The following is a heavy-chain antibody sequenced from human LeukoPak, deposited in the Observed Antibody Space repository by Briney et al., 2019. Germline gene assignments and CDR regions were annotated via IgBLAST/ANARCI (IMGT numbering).Heavy chain of an antibody. J-gene: IGHJ5*02. CDR2: INHSGST. CDR1: GGSFSGYY. CDR3: ARPYSSSWAWFDP. D-gene: IGHD6-13*01. V-gene: IGHV4-34*01. Sequence: SETLSLTCAVYGGSFSGYYWSWIRQPPGKGLEWIGEINHSGSTNYNPSLKSRVTISVDTSKNQFPLKLSSVTAADTAVYYCARPYSSSWAWFDPWGQGTLVTVSS.